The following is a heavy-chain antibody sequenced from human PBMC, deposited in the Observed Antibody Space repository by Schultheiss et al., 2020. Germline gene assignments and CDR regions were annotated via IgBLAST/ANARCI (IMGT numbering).Heavy chain of an antibody. J-gene: IGHJ4*02. Sequence: SETLTLTCTVSGGSISSSSYYWGWIRQPPGKGLEWIGSIYYSGSTYYNPSLKSRVTISVDTSKNQFSLQLNSVAPEDTAVYYCAKGTSLFDFWGQGTPVTVSS. CDR2: IYYSGST. V-gene: IGHV4-39*01. D-gene: IGHD1-14*01. CDR1: GGSISSSSYY. CDR3: AKGTSLFDF.